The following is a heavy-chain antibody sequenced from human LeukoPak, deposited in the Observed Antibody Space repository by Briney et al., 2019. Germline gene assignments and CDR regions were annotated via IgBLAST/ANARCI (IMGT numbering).Heavy chain of an antibody. CDR2: INPNSGGT. Sequence: ASVKVSCKASGYTFPGYYMHWVRQAPGQGLEWMGWINPNSGGTNSAQKFQGRVTMTRDTSISTAYMELSRLRSDDTAVYYCARDGGYFDRSAYYYFIDSWGQGTLVTVSS. CDR1: GYTFPGYY. D-gene: IGHD3-22*01. J-gene: IGHJ4*02. CDR3: ARDGGYFDRSAYYYFIDS. V-gene: IGHV1-2*02.